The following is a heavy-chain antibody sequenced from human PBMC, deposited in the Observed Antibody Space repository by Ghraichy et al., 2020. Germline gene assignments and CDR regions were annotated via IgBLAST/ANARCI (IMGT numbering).Heavy chain of an antibody. Sequence: LTCAASGFKFEDYVMHWVRQAPGKGLEWVSGISWNSGSTGYADSVKGRFTISRDNAKNSLFLQMNSLRSEDTALYYCAKDLTIFAGAMDVWGQGTTVTVSS. CDR3: AKDLTIFAGAMDV. J-gene: IGHJ6*02. CDR2: ISWNSGST. CDR1: GFKFEDYV. V-gene: IGHV3-9*01. D-gene: IGHD3-3*01.